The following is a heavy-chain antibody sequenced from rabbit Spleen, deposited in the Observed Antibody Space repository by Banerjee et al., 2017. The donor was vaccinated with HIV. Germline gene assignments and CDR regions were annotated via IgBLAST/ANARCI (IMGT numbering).Heavy chain of an antibody. CDR3: ARNYVNAFDP. CDR1: GFSFSSSDY. CDR2: IAGSGSGFT. Sequence: QSLEESGGDLVKPGASLTLTCTASGFSFSSSDYMCWVRQAPGKGLEWISCIAGSGSGFTYSATWAKGRFTCSKTSSTTVTLQMTSLTAADTATYFCARNYVNAFDPWGPGTLVTVS. J-gene: IGHJ2*01. D-gene: IGHD1-1*01. V-gene: IGHV1S40*01.